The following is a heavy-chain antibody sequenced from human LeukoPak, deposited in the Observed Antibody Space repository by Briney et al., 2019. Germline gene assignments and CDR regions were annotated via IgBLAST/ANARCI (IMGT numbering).Heavy chain of an antibody. V-gene: IGHV1-2*02. CDR1: GYTFTGYY. CDR3: ARDYTSSGWLDY. CDR2: INPNSGDT. D-gene: IGHD6-19*01. J-gene: IGHJ4*02. Sequence: ASVTVSCKASGYTFTGYYMHWVRQAPGQGLEWLAWINPNSGDTNYLQKFQGGVTMTWDTSISTAYMELNRLRSDDTAVCYCARDYTSSGWLDYWGQGTLVTVSS.